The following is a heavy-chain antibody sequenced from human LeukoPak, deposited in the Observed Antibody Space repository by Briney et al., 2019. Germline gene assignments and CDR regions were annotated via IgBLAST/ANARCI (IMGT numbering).Heavy chain of an antibody. CDR1: GGSFSGYY. Sequence: SETLSLTCAVYGGSFSGYYWSWIRQPPGKGLEWIGEINHSGSTNYNPSLKSRVTISVDTSKNQFSLKLSSVTAADTAVYYCARGRSSSPNSLYYYYMDVWGKGTTVTVFS. CDR3: ARGRSSSPNSLYYYYMDV. CDR2: INHSGST. D-gene: IGHD6-6*01. J-gene: IGHJ6*03. V-gene: IGHV4-34*01.